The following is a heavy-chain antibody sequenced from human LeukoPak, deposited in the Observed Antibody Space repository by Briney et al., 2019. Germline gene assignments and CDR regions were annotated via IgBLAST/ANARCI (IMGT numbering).Heavy chain of an antibody. V-gene: IGHV4-59*01. J-gene: IGHJ4*02. Sequence: PSETLSLTCSVSGGSISTYYWSWVRQPPGKGLEWIGYISYSGTTNYNPSLNSRVTISVDTSKNQFSLNLSSVTAADTAVYYCAREDSTGGRYAFDYWGQGVLVTVSS. CDR1: GGSISTYY. CDR3: AREDSTGGRYAFDY. CDR2: ISYSGTT. D-gene: IGHD1-26*01.